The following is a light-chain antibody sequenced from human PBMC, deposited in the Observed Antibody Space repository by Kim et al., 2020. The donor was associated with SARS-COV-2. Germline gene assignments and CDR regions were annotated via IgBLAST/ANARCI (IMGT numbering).Light chain of an antibody. J-gene: IGLJ1*01. CDR1: KLGDKY. CDR2: QDN. CDR3: QAWDSSTYV. Sequence: SVFPGQTASITCSGDKLGDKYASWYQQKSGQSPVLVIYQDNKRPSVIPERFSGSNSGNTATLTISGTQAMDEADYYCQAWDSSTYVFGPGTEVTVL. V-gene: IGLV3-1*01.